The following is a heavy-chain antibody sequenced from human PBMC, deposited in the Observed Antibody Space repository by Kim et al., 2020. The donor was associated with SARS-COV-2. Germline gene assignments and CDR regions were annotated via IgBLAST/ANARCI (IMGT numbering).Heavy chain of an antibody. V-gene: IGHV3-23*01. Sequence: GGSLRLSCAASGFTFSSYAMSWVRQAPGKGLEWVSAISGSGGSTYYADSVKGRFTISRDNSKNTLYLQMNSLRAEDTAVYYCAKDSNTYYYDSSGYLPAHLEYFQHWGQGTLVTVSS. D-gene: IGHD3-22*01. CDR1: GFTFSSYA. J-gene: IGHJ1*01. CDR3: AKDSNTYYYDSSGYLPAHLEYFQH. CDR2: ISGSGGST.